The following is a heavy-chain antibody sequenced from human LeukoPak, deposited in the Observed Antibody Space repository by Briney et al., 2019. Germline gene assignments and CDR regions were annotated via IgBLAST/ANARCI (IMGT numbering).Heavy chain of an antibody. CDR1: GFTFSDTW. J-gene: IGHJ4*02. Sequence: PGGSLRLSCAASGFTFSDTWMHWVRQAPGKGLMWVARINTDGSDAVYAGSVKGRFTISRDNTQNTLHLQMHSLRAEDTAMYYCARAYGGPFDLWGQGNLVTVSS. CDR2: INTDGSDA. D-gene: IGHD4-23*01. V-gene: IGHV3-74*01. CDR3: ARAYGGPFDL.